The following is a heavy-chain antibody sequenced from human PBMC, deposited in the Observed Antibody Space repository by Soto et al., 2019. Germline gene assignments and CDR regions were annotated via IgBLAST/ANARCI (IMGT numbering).Heavy chain of an antibody. J-gene: IGHJ4*02. V-gene: IGHV4-31*03. CDR3: AREPLT. CDR1: GGSISSGGYY. CDR2: IYYSGST. Sequence: QVQLQESGPGLVKPSQTLSLTCTVSGGSISSGGYYWSWIRQHPGKGLEWIGYIYYSGSTYYNPALRSGGSRAVDTCKNQFALKLSSVTAGDTAVYYCAREPLTWGQGTLVTVSS.